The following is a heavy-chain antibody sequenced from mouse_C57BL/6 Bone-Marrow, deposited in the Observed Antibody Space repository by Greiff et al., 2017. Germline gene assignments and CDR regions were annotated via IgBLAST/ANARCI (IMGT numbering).Heavy chain of an antibody. J-gene: IGHJ4*01. CDR1: GYDFTNYL. V-gene: IGHV1-54*01. CDR2: INPGSGGT. D-gene: IGHD2-12*01. Sequence: VQLQQSGAELVRPGTSVKVSCKASGYDFTNYLIEWVKQRPGQGLEWIGVINPGSGGTNYNEKFKGKATLTADKSSSTAYMQLSSLTSEDSAVYFCERSSFYSCYYAMDYWGQGTSVTVSS. CDR3: ERSSFYSCYYAMDY.